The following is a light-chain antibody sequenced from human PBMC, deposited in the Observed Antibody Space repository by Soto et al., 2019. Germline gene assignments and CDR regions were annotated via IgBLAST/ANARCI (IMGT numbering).Light chain of an antibody. CDR1: ESIFYRSNSKNF. CDR3: HQYFGTPLT. Sequence: IVMTQSPDSLAVSLGERATINCKSSESIFYRSNSKNFLAWYQQKSRQPPKLLISWASTRESGVPDRFSGSGSETNFTLTISSLQAEDVAVYYCHQYFGTPLTFGGGTKVDIK. J-gene: IGKJ4*01. CDR2: WAS. V-gene: IGKV4-1*01.